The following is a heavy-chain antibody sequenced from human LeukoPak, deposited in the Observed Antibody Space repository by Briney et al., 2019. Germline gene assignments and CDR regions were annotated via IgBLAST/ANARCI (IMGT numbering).Heavy chain of an antibody. Sequence: PGGSLRLSCAASGFTFSSYSMNWVRQAPGKGLEWVSSISSSSSYIYYADSVKGRFTISRDNAKNSLYLQMNSLRAEDTAVYYCARARWLPVPFDYWGQGTLVTVSS. CDR2: ISSSSSYI. J-gene: IGHJ4*02. CDR1: GFTFSSYS. D-gene: IGHD4-23*01. V-gene: IGHV3-21*01. CDR3: ARARWLPVPFDY.